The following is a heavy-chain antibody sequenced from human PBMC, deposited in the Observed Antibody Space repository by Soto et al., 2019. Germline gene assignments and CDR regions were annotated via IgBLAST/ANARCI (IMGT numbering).Heavy chain of an antibody. CDR2: ISGRGGST. Sequence: PGGSLRLSCAASGFTFSSYAMSWVRQAPGKGLEWVSAISGRGGSTYYAASVKGRFTISRDNSKNTLYLQMNSLRAEDTAVYYCAKDRGVVVPAAPYGMDVWGQGTTVTVSS. CDR3: AKDRGVVVPAAPYGMDV. V-gene: IGHV3-23*01. J-gene: IGHJ6*02. D-gene: IGHD2-2*01. CDR1: GFTFSSYA.